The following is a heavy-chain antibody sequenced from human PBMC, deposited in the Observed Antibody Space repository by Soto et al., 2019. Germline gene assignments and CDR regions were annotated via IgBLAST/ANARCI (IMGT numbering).Heavy chain of an antibody. D-gene: IGHD2-21*02. CDR1: NYSISNPHY. Sequence: SETLSLTCTVSNYSISNPHYWGWIRQPPGKRPEWIASMYHGGNTFYNPSLKSRITMSMDTSKNQFSLKLRFMTAADTAVYYCARHHTMVVAGSTFDYWGHGTLVTVSS. V-gene: IGHV4-38-2*02. CDR3: ARHHTMVVAGSTFDY. CDR2: MYHGGNT. J-gene: IGHJ4*01.